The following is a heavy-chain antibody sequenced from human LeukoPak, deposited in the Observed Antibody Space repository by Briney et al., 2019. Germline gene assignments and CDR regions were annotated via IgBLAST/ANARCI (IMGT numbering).Heavy chain of an antibody. V-gene: IGHV4-30-4*07. CDR3: ARPFVRWRTRDAFDI. CDR1: GGSISRGGYS. Sequence: SETLSLTCSVSGGSISRGGYSWSWIRQPPGRGLEFIGYIYNSGTTFYNPSLKSRVTISIDPSKNQFSLKLRSVTAADTAVYYCARPFVRWRTRDAFDIWGQGTMVTVSS. CDR2: IYNSGTT. J-gene: IGHJ3*02. D-gene: IGHD3-16*01.